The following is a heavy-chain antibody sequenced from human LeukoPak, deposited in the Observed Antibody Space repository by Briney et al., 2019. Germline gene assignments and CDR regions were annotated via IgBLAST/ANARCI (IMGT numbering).Heavy chain of an antibody. D-gene: IGHD6-19*01. J-gene: IGHJ4*02. CDR1: GYTFTSYD. CDR3: ARGRLKVWLDDY. V-gene: IGHV1-8*01. CDR2: MNPNSGNT. Sequence: ASVKVSCKASGYTFTSYDINWVRQATGQGLEWMGWMNPNSGNTGYAQKFQGRVTMTRNTSISTAYTELSSLRSEDTAVYYCARGRLKVWLDDYWGQGTLVTVSS.